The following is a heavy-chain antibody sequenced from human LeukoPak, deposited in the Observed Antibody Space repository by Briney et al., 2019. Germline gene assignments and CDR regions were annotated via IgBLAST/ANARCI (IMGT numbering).Heavy chain of an antibody. Sequence: PSETLSLTCTVSGGSISSGDYYWSWIRQPPGKGLEWIGYIYYSGSTYYNPSLKSRVTISVDTSKNQFSLKLSSVTAADTAVYYCASKRNYGDYQLYGMDVWGQGTTVTVSS. J-gene: IGHJ6*02. V-gene: IGHV4-30-4*01. CDR3: ASKRNYGDYQLYGMDV. CDR1: GGSISSGDYY. CDR2: IYYSGST. D-gene: IGHD4-17*01.